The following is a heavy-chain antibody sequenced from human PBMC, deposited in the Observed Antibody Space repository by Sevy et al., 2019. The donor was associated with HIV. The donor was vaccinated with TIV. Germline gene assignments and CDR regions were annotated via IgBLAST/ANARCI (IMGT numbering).Heavy chain of an antibody. V-gene: IGHV1-8*01. J-gene: IGHJ4*02. Sequence: ASVKVSCKASGYTFTRYEINWVRQATGQGLEWMGWMNPNSGDTGSVQKFQGRVTMTRNTSISTAYMELRRLRSDDTAVYYCARAIGTTVDTPVDYWGQGTLVTVSS. CDR1: GYTFTRYE. D-gene: IGHD5-18*01. CDR2: MNPNSGDT. CDR3: ARAIGTTVDTPVDY.